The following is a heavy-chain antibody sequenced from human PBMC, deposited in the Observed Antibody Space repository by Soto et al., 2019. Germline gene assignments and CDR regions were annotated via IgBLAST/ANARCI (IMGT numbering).Heavy chain of an antibody. CDR3: SRVLYYYDSSGYYGLVDY. CDR2: ISAYNGNT. V-gene: IGHV1-18*01. D-gene: IGHD3-22*01. Sequence: QVQLVQSGAEVKKPGASVKVSCKASGYTFTSYGISWVRQAPGQGLEWMGWISAYNGNTNYAQKLQGRVTMTTDTSTSTAYMELRSLRSDDTAVYYWSRVLYYYDSSGYYGLVDYWGQGTLVTVSS. J-gene: IGHJ4*02. CDR1: GYTFTSYG.